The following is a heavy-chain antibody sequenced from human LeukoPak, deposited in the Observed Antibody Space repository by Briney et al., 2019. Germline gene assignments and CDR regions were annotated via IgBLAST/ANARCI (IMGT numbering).Heavy chain of an antibody. CDR2: ISSSSSTI. CDR1: GFTFSSYS. CDR3: ANLASGSLLDY. V-gene: IGHV3-48*01. D-gene: IGHD6-19*01. Sequence: PGGSLRLSCAASGFTFSSYSMNWVRQAPGKGLEWVSYISSSSSTIYYADSVKGRFTISRDNAKNSLYLQMNSLRAEDTAVYYCANLASGSLLDYWGQGTLVTVSS. J-gene: IGHJ4*02.